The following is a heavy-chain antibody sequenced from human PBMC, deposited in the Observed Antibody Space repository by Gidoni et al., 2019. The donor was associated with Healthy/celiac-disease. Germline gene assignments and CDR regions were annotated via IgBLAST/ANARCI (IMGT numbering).Heavy chain of an antibody. CDR2: INHSGST. V-gene: IGHV4-34*01. Sequence: QVQLQQWGAGLLKPSETLSLTCAVYGGSFSGYYWSWIRQPPGKGLEWIGEINHSGSTNYNPSLKSRVTISGDTSKNQFSLKLSSVTAADTAVYYCARRYGSGSYSWFDPWGQGTLVTVSS. CDR1: GGSFSGYY. J-gene: IGHJ5*02. CDR3: ARRYGSGSYSWFDP. D-gene: IGHD3-10*01.